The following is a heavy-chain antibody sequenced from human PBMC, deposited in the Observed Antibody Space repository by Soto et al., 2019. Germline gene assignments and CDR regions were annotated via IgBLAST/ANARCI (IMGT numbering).Heavy chain of an antibody. CDR3: AKDYVSGTYDY. V-gene: IGHV3-74*01. CDR1: GFTFSTYW. CDR2: IKTDGSVT. Sequence: GGSLRLSCAASGFTFSTYWMHWLRQVPGKGLMWISHIKTDGSVTNYADSVKGRFTVSRDNTKNTLFLQMDSLRADDTAVYYCAKDYVSGTYDYWGQGTLVTVSS. J-gene: IGHJ4*02. D-gene: IGHD1-26*01.